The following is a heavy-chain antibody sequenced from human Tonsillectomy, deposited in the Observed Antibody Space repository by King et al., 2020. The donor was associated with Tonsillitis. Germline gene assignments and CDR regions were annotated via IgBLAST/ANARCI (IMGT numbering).Heavy chain of an antibody. J-gene: IGHJ4*02. CDR1: GYTFPSYG. CDR2: INTYNDNT. D-gene: IGHD1-26*01. CDR3: AISPLGELPRV. V-gene: IGHV1-18*04. Sequence: VQLVESGAEVKKPGASVTVSCKASGYTFPSYGINWVRQAPGQGLEWVGWINTYNDNTYYAQNLQGRVTMTTDTSTSTAYMELRSLRSDDTAVYYCAISPLGELPRVWGQGTLVTVSS.